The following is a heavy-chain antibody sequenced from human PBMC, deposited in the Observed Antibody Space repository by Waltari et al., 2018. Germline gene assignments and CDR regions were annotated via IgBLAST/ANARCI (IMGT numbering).Heavy chain of an antibody. CDR2: IYYSGST. V-gene: IGHV4-39*07. D-gene: IGHD3-3*01. J-gene: IGHJ1*01. Sequence: QLQLQESGPGLVKPSETLSLTCTVSGGSISSSSYYWGWIRQPPGKGLEWIGSIYYSGSTYYNPSLKSRVTISVDTSKNQFSLKLSSVTAADTAVYYCAAVYDFWSGYSPRYFQHWGQGTLVTVSS. CDR1: GGSISSSSYY. CDR3: AAVYDFWSGYSPRYFQH.